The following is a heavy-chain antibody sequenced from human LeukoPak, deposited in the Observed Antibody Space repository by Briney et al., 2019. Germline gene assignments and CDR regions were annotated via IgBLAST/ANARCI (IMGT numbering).Heavy chain of an antibody. Sequence: ASVKVSCKASGYTFTSYYMHWVRQAPGQGLEWMGIINPSGGSTSYAQKFQGRVTMTRDTSTSTVYMELSSLRSEDTAVYYCARGLTGYYSSYYYYMDVWGKGTTVTISS. D-gene: IGHD3-9*01. CDR3: ARGLTGYYSSYYYYMDV. CDR1: GYTFTSYY. J-gene: IGHJ6*03. V-gene: IGHV1-46*01. CDR2: INPSGGST.